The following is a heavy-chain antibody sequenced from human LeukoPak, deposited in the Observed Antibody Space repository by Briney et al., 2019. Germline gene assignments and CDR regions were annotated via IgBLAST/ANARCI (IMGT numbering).Heavy chain of an antibody. CDR2: INPNSGGT. V-gene: IGHV1-2*02. Sequence: ASVKVSCKASGYTFTGYYMHWVRQAPGQGLEWMGWINPNSGGTNYAQKFQGRVTMTRDTSISTAYMELSRLRSDDTAVYYCARASAILTGYDYWGQGTLVTVSS. CDR3: ARASAILTGYDY. CDR1: GYTFTGYY. J-gene: IGHJ4*02. D-gene: IGHD3-9*01.